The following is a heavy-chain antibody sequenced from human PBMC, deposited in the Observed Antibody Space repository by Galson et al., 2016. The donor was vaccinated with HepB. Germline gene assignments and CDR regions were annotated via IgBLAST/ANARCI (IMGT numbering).Heavy chain of an antibody. CDR2: LSYSGSA. J-gene: IGHJ4*02. CDR1: GGSISASSYS. CDR3: ARHHYDFWSGSTPSDYFDY. Sequence: SETLSLTCTVSGGSISASSYSWAWIRQPPGKGLEWIGSLSYSGSAFYSPSLKNRVTMSVDTSKNQFSLKLSSVTAADTAVYYCARHHYDFWSGSTPSDYFDYWGQGTLVTVSS. V-gene: IGHV4-39*01. D-gene: IGHD3-3*01.